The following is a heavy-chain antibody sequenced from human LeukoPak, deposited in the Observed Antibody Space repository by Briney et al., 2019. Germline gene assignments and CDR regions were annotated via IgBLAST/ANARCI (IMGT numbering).Heavy chain of an antibody. J-gene: IGHJ4*02. Sequence: GGSLRLSCAASGFTFSSYGMHWVRQAPGKGLEWVAVISYDGSNKYYADSVKGRFAISRDNSKNTLYLQMNSLGAEDTAVYYCAKEALSLDYWGQGTLVTVSS. V-gene: IGHV3-30*18. CDR2: ISYDGSNK. CDR1: GFTFSSYG. CDR3: AKEALSLDY.